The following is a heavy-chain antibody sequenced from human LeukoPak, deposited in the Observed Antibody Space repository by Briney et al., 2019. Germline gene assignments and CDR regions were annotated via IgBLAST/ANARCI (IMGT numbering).Heavy chain of an antibody. D-gene: IGHD3-9*01. CDR3: AKWGDYDGLTGYYDSDC. J-gene: IGHJ4*02. CDR2: INSDGSST. V-gene: IGHV3-74*01. CDR1: GFTFSSYW. Sequence: GGSLRLSCAASGFTFSSYWMHWVRQAPGKGLVWVSRINSDGSSTSYADSVKGRFTISRDNAKNTLYLQVNSLRVEDTAVYYCAKWGDYDGLTGYYDSDCWGQGTLVTVSS.